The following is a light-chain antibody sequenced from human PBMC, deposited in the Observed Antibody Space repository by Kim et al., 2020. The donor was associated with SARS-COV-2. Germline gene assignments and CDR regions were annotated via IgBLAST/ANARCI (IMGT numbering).Light chain of an antibody. V-gene: IGLV3-21*04. CDR3: KVWDRTSDRV. CDR1: KIGAKS. CDR2: YYS. J-gene: IGLJ3*02. Sequence: SYELTQPPSVSVAPGKTASITCGGDKIGAKSVRWYQQKPGQAPVVVIYYYSGRPSGIPERFSGSNSGNTATLTISRVEAGDEADYYCKVWDRTSDRVFGGGTKLTVL.